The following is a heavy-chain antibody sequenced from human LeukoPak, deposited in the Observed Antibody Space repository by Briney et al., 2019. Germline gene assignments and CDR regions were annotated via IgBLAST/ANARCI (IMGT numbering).Heavy chain of an antibody. V-gene: IGHV3-7*01. CDR2: IKEDRSEK. CDR3: AKAGLLWFGEHNAFDI. D-gene: IGHD3-10*01. CDR1: GFTFSSYR. J-gene: IGHJ3*02. Sequence: GGSLRLSCAASGFTFSSYRMSWVRQAPGKGREWVANIKEDRSEKYYVDSVKGRFTISRDNSKNTLYLQMSSLRAEDTAVYYCAKAGLLWFGEHNAFDIWGQGTMVTVSS.